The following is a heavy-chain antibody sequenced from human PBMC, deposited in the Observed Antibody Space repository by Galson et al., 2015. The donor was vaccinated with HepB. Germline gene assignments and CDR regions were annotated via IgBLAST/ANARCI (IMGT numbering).Heavy chain of an antibody. CDR2: TYYRSKWYN. J-gene: IGHJ6*03. Sequence: CAISGDSVSSNSAAWNWIRQSPSRGLEWLGRTYYRSKWYNDYAVSVKSRITINPDTSKNQFSLQLNSVTPEDTAVYYCAREDARYSRSYYFYYYYMDVWGKGTTVTVSS. CDR1: GDSVSSNSAA. CDR3: AREDARYSRSYYFYYYYMDV. V-gene: IGHV6-1*01. D-gene: IGHD1-26*01.